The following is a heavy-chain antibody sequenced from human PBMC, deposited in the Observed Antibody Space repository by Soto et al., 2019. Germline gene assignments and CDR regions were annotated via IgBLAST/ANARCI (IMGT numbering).Heavy chain of an antibody. Sequence: GGSLRLSCAASGFTFSSYGMHWVRQAPGKGLEWVAVIWYDGSNKYYADSVKGRFTISRDNSKNTRYLQMNSLRAEDTAVYYCAREGGGGYCSSTSCYFDYWGQGTLVTVSS. J-gene: IGHJ4*02. V-gene: IGHV3-33*08. CDR2: IWYDGSNK. D-gene: IGHD2-2*01. CDR3: AREGGGGYCSSTSCYFDY. CDR1: GFTFSSYG.